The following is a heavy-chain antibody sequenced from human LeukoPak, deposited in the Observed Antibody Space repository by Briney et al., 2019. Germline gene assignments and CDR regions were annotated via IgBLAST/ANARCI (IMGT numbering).Heavy chain of an antibody. J-gene: IGHJ4*02. Sequence: PGGSLRLSCAASGFTFNYFWMHWVRHVPGKGPVWVSGINNDGTATYYADPVKGRFTISRDNAKNTVYLQMNGLRAEDTSVYFCATVSEYWGQGTLVTVSS. V-gene: IGHV3-74*01. CDR2: INNDGTAT. CDR1: GFTFNYFW. CDR3: ATVSEY.